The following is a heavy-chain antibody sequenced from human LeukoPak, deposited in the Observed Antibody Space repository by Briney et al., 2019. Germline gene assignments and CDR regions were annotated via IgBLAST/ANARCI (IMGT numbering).Heavy chain of an antibody. CDR2: IYYTGAT. J-gene: IGHJ3*02. CDR1: GGSISDSRYF. CDR3: ARQSIAARRAFDI. D-gene: IGHD6-6*01. V-gene: IGHV4-39*01. Sequence: SETLSLTCTVSGGSISDSRYFWAWIRQPPGKGLEWIGTIYYTGATYYFPSLRGQVTISVDTSNQFALTLTAVTAADTAGYYCARQSIAARRAFDIWGQGTMVTVSS.